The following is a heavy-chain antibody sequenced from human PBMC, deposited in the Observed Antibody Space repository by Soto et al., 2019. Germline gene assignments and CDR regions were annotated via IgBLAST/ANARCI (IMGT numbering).Heavy chain of an antibody. CDR3: ARAMYYYYMDV. V-gene: IGHV3-21*01. CDR1: GFTFSSYS. J-gene: IGHJ6*03. CDR2: ISSSSSYI. Sequence: EVQLVESGGGLVKPGGSLRLSCASSGFTFSSYSMKWVRQDPGKGLEWVSSISSSSSYIYYADSVKGRFTISRDNDKNSLYLQMNSLRAEDTAVYYCARAMYYYYMDVWGKVTTVTVSS.